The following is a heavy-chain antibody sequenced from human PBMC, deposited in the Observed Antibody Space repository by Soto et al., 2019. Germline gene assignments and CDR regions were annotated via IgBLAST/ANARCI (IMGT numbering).Heavy chain of an antibody. CDR3: ARSKGYVDV. J-gene: IGHJ6*03. V-gene: IGHV4-59*12. CDR1: GGSISNYY. CDR2: IYSSGTT. D-gene: IGHD4-4*01. Sequence: PSETLSLTCSVSGGSISNYYWTWIRQPPGKGLEWIGYIYSSGTTSYSPSLKSRVTISVDTSKNQFSLNLSSVTAADTTVYYCARSKGYVDVWGKGTAVTVSS.